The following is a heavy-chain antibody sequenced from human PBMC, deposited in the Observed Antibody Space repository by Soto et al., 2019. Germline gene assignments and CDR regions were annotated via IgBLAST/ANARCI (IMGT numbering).Heavy chain of an antibody. CDR3: ARVGYSYGSYYYYGMDV. CDR2: IYHSGST. D-gene: IGHD5-18*01. J-gene: IGHJ6*02. V-gene: IGHV4-4*02. CDR1: GGSISSSNW. Sequence: SETLSLTCAVSGGSISSSNWWSWVRQPPGKGLEWIGEIYHSGSTNYNPSLKSRVTISVDKSKNQFSLKLSSVTAADTAVYYCARVGYSYGSYYYYGMDVWGQGTTVTVPS.